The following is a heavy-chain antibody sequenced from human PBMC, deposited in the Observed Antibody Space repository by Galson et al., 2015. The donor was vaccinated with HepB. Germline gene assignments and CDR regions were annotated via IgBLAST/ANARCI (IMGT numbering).Heavy chain of an antibody. CDR2: ISSSSTTI. V-gene: IGHV3-48*04. Sequence: SLRLSCAASTFIFSTYSMNWVRQAPGKGLEWVSYISSSSTTIYYADSVKGRFTISRDNAKNSLYLQMDSLRAEDTAVYYCARVLGLAASDYWGQGTLVTVSS. CDR1: TFIFSTYS. J-gene: IGHJ4*02. D-gene: IGHD6-13*01. CDR3: ARVLGLAASDY.